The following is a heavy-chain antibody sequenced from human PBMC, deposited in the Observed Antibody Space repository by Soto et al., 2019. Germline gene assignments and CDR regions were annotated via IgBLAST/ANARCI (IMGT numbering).Heavy chain of an antibody. CDR1: GGSISSYY. Sequence: SETLSLTCTVSGGSISSYYWSWIRQPPGKGLEWIGYIYYSGSTNYNPSLKSRVTISVDTSKNQFSLKLSSVTAADTAVYYCARYCSGGSCPFDYWGQGTLVTVSS. D-gene: IGHD2-15*01. CDR2: IYYSGST. J-gene: IGHJ4*02. CDR3: ARYCSGGSCPFDY. V-gene: IGHV4-59*01.